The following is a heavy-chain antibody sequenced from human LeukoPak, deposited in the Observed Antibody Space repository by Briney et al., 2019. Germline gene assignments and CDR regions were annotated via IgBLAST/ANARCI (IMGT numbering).Heavy chain of an antibody. Sequence: GGSLRLSCTVSGFTVSSDSMSWVRQAPGKGLEWVSSIIGSGGTTHYADSVKGRFTISRDNLMNTMYLQMNSLRAEDTAVYYCAKGRGFYYMDVWGKGSTVTISS. J-gene: IGHJ6*03. CDR3: AKGRGFYYMDV. CDR2: IIGSGGTT. CDR1: GFTVSSDS. V-gene: IGHV3-23*01.